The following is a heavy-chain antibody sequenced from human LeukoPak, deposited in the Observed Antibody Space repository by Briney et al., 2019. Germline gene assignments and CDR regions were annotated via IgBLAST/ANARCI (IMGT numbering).Heavy chain of an antibody. CDR1: GGSISSYY. J-gene: IGHJ4*02. Sequence: PSETLSLTCTVSGGSISSYYWSWIRQPPGKGLEWIGYIYYSGSTNYNPSLKSRVTISVDTSKNQFSLKLSSVTAADTAVYYCARDSSRDGYNYFDYWGQGTLVTASS. CDR3: ARDSSRDGYNYFDY. D-gene: IGHD5-24*01. V-gene: IGHV4-59*01. CDR2: IYYSGST.